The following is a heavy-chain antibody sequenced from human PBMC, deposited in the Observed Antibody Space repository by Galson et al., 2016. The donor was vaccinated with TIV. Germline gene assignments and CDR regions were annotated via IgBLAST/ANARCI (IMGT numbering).Heavy chain of an antibody. CDR1: GFTFADYA. J-gene: IGHJ4*02. V-gene: IGHV3-23*01. Sequence: SLRLSCAASGFTFADYAMSWVRQAPGKGLEWVSMINKHGDITDYADSVKGRFSISRDNSKNMVYLQMNSLRVEDTAVSYCAKNDGGRYGDYRFDDWGQGTLVTVSS. CDR3: AKNDGGRYGDYRFDD. CDR2: INKHGDIT. D-gene: IGHD4-17*01.